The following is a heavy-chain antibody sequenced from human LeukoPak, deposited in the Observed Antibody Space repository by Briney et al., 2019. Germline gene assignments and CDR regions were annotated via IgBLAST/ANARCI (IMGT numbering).Heavy chain of an antibody. CDR2: IYSGGST. CDR1: GFTFSSFW. J-gene: IGHJ4*02. V-gene: IGHV3-66*01. CDR3: ASTFYGDSPPY. D-gene: IGHD4-17*01. Sequence: GGSLRLSCEASGFTFSSFWMSWVRQAPGKGLEWVSVIYSGGSTYYADSVKGRFTISRDNSKNTLYLQMNSLRAEDTAVYYCASTFYGDSPPYWGQGTLVTVSS.